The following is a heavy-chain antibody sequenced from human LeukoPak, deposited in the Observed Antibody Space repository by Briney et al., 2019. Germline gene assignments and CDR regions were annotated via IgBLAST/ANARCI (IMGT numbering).Heavy chain of an antibody. CDR1: GGSISSGDYY. V-gene: IGHV4-30-4*08. CDR3: GYYDSSGRLSS. J-gene: IGHJ5*02. CDR2: IYYSGST. D-gene: IGHD3-22*01. Sequence: SETLSLTCTVSGGSISSGDYYWSWIRQPPGKGLEWIGYIYYSGSTYYNPSLESRLTISLDTSKNHFSLRLNSVTAADTAVYFCGYYDSSGRLSSWGQGTLVAVSS.